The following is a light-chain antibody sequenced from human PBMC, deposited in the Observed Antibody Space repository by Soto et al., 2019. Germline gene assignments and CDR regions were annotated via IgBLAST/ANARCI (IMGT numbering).Light chain of an antibody. CDR1: QSVSSN. CDR3: QQPNNWPLT. V-gene: IGKV3-15*01. Sequence: EIVMTQSPGTLSVSPGERATLSCRASQSVSSNLAWYQQKPGQAPRLLIYGVSTRATGIPARFSGSGSGTEFTLTISSLQSEDSAVDYCQQPNNWPLTFGGGTKVELK. J-gene: IGKJ4*01. CDR2: GVS.